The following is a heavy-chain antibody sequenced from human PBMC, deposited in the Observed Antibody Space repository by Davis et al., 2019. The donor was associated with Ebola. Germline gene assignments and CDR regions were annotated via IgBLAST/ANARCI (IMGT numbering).Heavy chain of an antibody. J-gene: IGHJ3*02. CDR2: IYTGDSDT. D-gene: IGHD1-20*01. Sequence: GESLKISCKGSGYSFTNYWIDWVRQMPGKGLEWMGIIYTGDSDTRYSPSFRGQVTISADKSITTAYLKWSSLKASDTAMYYCASLRRTITGMDDGFDIWGQGTKVTVSS. CDR3: ASLRRTITGMDDGFDI. V-gene: IGHV5-51*01. CDR1: GYSFTNYW.